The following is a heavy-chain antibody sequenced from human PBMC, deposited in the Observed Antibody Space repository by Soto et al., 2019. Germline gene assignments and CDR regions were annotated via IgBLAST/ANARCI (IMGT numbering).Heavy chain of an antibody. D-gene: IGHD3-9*01. Sequence: PSETLSLTCTFSGGSISSYYWSWIRQPPGKGLEWIGYIYYSGSTNYNPSLKSRVTISVDTSKNQFSLKLSSVTAADTTVYYCARERFYYDILTGFKDDAFDIWGQGTMVTVSS. V-gene: IGHV4-59*01. CDR3: ARERFYYDILTGFKDDAFDI. CDR2: IYYSGST. J-gene: IGHJ3*02. CDR1: GGSISSYY.